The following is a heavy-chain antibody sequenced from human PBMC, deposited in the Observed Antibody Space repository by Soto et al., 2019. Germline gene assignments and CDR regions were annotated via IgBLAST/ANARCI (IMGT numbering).Heavy chain of an antibody. Sequence: SETLSLTCTVSGGSISSSSYYWGWIRQPPGKGLEWIGSIYYSGSTYYNPSLKSRVTISVDTSKNQFSLKLSSVTAADTAVYYCARPIGGSYVFDPWGQGTLVTVSS. D-gene: IGHD1-26*01. CDR3: ARPIGGSYVFDP. V-gene: IGHV4-39*01. CDR1: GGSISSSSYY. CDR2: IYYSGST. J-gene: IGHJ5*02.